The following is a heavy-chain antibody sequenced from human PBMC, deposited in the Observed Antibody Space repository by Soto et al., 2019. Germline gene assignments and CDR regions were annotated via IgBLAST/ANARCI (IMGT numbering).Heavy chain of an antibody. CDR1: GDSISNYY. Sequence: PSETLSLTCTVSGDSISNYYWNWVRQPPGKGLEWIGYIPYTGSTNYNPSLKSRVTISMDTSKNQFSLKLTSVTAADTALYYCARRRGLCVRCYDGNWLYSWGQGILVTVSS. D-gene: IGHD3-3*01. CDR3: ARRRGLCVRCYDGNWLYS. J-gene: IGHJ5*01. CDR2: IPYTGST. V-gene: IGHV4-59*08.